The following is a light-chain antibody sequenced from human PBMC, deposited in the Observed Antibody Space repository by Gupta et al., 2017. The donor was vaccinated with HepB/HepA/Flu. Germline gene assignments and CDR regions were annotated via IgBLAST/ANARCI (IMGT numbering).Light chain of an antibody. CDR1: SSDVGGYNY. Sequence: GSPGQSITISCTGTSSDVGGYNYVSWYQQHPGKAPKLMIYDVSNRPSGVSNRFSGSKSGNTDSLTISGLQAEDEADYYCSSYTSSSTLGVFGTGTKVTVL. CDR3: SSYTSSSTLGV. V-gene: IGLV2-14*04. CDR2: DVS. J-gene: IGLJ1*01.